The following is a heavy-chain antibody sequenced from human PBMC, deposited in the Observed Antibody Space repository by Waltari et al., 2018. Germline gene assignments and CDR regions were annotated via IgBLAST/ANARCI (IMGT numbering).Heavy chain of an antibody. D-gene: IGHD4-17*01. J-gene: IGHJ4*02. Sequence: QLQLQESGPGLVKPSETLSLTCTVSGGSISSSSYYWGWIRQPPGKGLEWIGSIYYSGSTYYNPSLKSRVPISVDTSKNQFSLKLSSVTAADTAVYYCARTGDSTLFDYWGQGTLVTVSS. CDR2: IYYSGST. CDR3: ARTGDSTLFDY. V-gene: IGHV4-39*07. CDR1: GGSISSSSYY.